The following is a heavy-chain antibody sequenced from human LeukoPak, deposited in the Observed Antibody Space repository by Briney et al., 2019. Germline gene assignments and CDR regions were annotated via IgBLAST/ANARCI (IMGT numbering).Heavy chain of an antibody. Sequence: ASVKVSCTASGYTFTSYGISWVRQAPGQGLEWMGWISAYNDNTNYAQKLQGRVTMTTDTSTRTAYMELRSLRSDDTAVYYCARVGGIVVVPAAIDYYYYYMDVWGKGTTVTVSS. V-gene: IGHV1-18*01. CDR3: ARVGGIVVVPAAIDYYYYYMDV. J-gene: IGHJ6*03. CDR1: GYTFTSYG. CDR2: ISAYNDNT. D-gene: IGHD2-2*01.